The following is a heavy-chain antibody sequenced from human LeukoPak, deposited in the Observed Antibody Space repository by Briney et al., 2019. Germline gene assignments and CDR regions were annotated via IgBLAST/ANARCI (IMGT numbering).Heavy chain of an antibody. D-gene: IGHD6-6*01. CDR2: IIPIFGTA. Sequence: ASVKVSCKASGGTFSSYAISWVRQAPGQGLEWMGGIIPIFGTANYAQKFQGRVTITTDESTRTAYMELSSLRSEDTAVYYCARDRGRYSSSFYFDYWGQGTLVTVSS. CDR3: ARDRGRYSSSFYFDY. CDR1: GGTFSSYA. V-gene: IGHV1-69*05. J-gene: IGHJ4*02.